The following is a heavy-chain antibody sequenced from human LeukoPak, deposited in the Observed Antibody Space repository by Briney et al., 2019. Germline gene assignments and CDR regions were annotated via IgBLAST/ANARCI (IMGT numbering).Heavy chain of an antibody. CDR1: GGSYSSYS. Sequence: ASVKVSCKASGGSYSSYSISWVRQTPGQGLEWVGRINPNLGLPSDTQKLQGRVTITADKSTRTVYMELSSLRSEDTAVYYCARGPSTVSSFYEHWGQGTLVTVSS. CDR3: ARGPSTVSSFYEH. V-gene: IGHV1-69*04. CDR2: INPNLGLP. J-gene: IGHJ4*02. D-gene: IGHD3-3*02.